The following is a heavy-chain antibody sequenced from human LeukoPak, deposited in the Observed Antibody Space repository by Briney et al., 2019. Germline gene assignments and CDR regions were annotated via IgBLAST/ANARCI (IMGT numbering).Heavy chain of an antibody. CDR1: GFTFSSYS. V-gene: IGHV3-48*04. CDR3: ARGRGITIPYMAPYYFDY. Sequence: GSLRLSCAASGFTFSSYSMNWVRQAPGKGLEWVSYISSSSSTIYYADSVKGRFTISRDNAKNSLYLQMNSLRAEDTAVYYCARGRGITIPYMAPYYFDYWGQGTLVTVSS. J-gene: IGHJ4*02. D-gene: IGHD3-9*01. CDR2: ISSSSSTI.